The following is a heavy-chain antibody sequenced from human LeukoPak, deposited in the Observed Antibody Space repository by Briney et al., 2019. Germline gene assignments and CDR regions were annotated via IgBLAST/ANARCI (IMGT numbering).Heavy chain of an antibody. CDR2: ISAYNGNT. CDR3: ARDPASYCGGDCYRKKDAFDI. D-gene: IGHD2-21*02. V-gene: IGHV1-18*01. J-gene: IGHJ3*02. CDR1: GYTFTSYG. Sequence: ASVKVSCKASGYTFTSYGISRVRQAPGQGLEWMGWISAYNGNTNYAQKLQGRVTMTTDTSTSTAYMELRSLRSDDTAVYYCARDPASYCGGDCYRKKDAFDIWGQGTMITVSS.